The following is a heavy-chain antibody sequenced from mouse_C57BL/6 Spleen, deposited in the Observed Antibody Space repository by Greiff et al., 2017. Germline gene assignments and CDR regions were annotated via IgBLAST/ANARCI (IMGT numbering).Heavy chain of an antibody. J-gene: IGHJ4*01. CDR3: AREDDYGYAMDY. D-gene: IGHD2-4*01. CDR2: INPNYGTT. V-gene: IGHV1-54*01. Sequence: QVQLQQSGAELVRPGTSVKVSCKASGYAFTNYLIEWVKQRPGQGLEWIGVINPNYGTTSYNQKFKGKATLTVDQSSSTAYMQLNSLTSEDSAVYYCAREDDYGYAMDYWGQGTSVTVSS. CDR1: GYAFTNYL.